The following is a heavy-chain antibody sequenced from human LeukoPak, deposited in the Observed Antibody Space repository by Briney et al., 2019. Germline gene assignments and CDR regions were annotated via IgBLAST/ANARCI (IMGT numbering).Heavy chain of an antibody. CDR3: ARGGDRIAAQDGRWFDP. V-gene: IGHV1-2*02. Sequence: GASVKVSCKASGYTFTGYYMHWVRQAPGQGLEWMGWINPNSGGTNYAQKFQGRVTMTRDTSISTAYMELSRLRSDDTAVYYCARGGDRIAAQDGRWFDPWGQGTLVTVSS. CDR1: GYTFTGYY. CDR2: INPNSGGT. D-gene: IGHD6-13*01. J-gene: IGHJ5*02.